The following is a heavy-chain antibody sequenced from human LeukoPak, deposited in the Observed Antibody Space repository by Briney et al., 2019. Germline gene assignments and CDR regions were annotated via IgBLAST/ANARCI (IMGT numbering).Heavy chain of an antibody. D-gene: IGHD5-12*01. CDR2: ISSSSSYI. CDR3: AIVDIVATIGYGMDV. V-gene: IGHV3-21*01. J-gene: IGHJ6*02. CDR1: GFTFSSYS. Sequence: GGSLRLSCAASGFTFSSYSMNWVRQAPGKGLEWVSSISSSSSYIYYADSVKGRFTISRDNAKSSLYLQMNSLRAEDTAVYYCAIVDIVATIGYGMDVWGQGTTVTVSS.